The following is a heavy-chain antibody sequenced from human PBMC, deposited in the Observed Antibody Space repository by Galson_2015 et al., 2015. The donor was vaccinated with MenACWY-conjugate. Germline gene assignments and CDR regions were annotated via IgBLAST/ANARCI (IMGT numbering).Heavy chain of an antibody. CDR3: ASEDYYYDSSSRRKLSMDY. CDR1: GFTFSRYW. V-gene: IGHV3-7*03. D-gene: IGHD3-22*01. CDR2: IKPDGSET. Sequence: SLRLSCAVSGFTFSRYWMHWVRQAPGKGLEWVADIKPDGSETYYADSVKGRFTISRDNVKNSLYLQMNSLRAEDTAVYYCASEDYYYDSSSRRKLSMDYWGQGTLVTVSS. J-gene: IGHJ4*02.